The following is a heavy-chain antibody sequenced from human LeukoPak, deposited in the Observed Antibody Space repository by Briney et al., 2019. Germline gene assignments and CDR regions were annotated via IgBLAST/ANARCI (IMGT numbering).Heavy chain of an antibody. J-gene: IGHJ3*02. CDR3: ARAGRIAAARGAFDI. Sequence: GGSLRLSCAASGFTFSDYYMSWIRQAPGKGLEWVSYISSSGSTIYYADSVKGRFTISRDNAKNSLYLQMNSLGAEDTAVYYCARAGRIAAARGAFDIWGQGTMVTVSS. D-gene: IGHD6-13*01. CDR1: GFTFSDYY. CDR2: ISSSGSTI. V-gene: IGHV3-11*01.